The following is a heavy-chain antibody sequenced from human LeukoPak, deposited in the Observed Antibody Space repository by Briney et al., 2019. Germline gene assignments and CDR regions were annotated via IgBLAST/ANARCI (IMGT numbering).Heavy chain of an antibody. CDR1: GGSISSGGYY. CDR2: IYYSGST. Sequence: SQTLSLTGTVSGGSISSGGYYWSWIRQHPGKGLEWIGYIYYSGSTYYNPSLKSRVTISVDTSKNQFSLKLSSVTAADTAVYYCARTHSSGWLYYFDYWGQGALVTVSS. D-gene: IGHD6-19*01. V-gene: IGHV4-31*03. J-gene: IGHJ4*02. CDR3: ARTHSSGWLYYFDY.